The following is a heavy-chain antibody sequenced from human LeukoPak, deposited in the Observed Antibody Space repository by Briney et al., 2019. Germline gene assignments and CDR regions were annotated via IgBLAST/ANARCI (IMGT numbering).Heavy chain of an antibody. Sequence: SETLSLTCTVSGGSISSSSYYWGWIRQPPGKGLEWIGSIYYSGSTYYNPSLKSRVTISVDTSKNQFSLKLSSVTAADTAVYYCARRKQLGVYYYYYMDVWGKGTTVTVSS. J-gene: IGHJ6*03. D-gene: IGHD6-6*01. CDR2: IYYSGST. CDR3: ARRKQLGVYYYYYMDV. CDR1: GGSISSSSYY. V-gene: IGHV4-39*07.